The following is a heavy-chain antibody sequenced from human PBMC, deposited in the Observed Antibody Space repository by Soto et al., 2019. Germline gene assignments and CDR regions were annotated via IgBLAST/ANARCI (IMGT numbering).Heavy chain of an antibody. Sequence: SETLSLTCAVSGGSISSGGYSWSWIRQPPGKGLEWIGYIYHSGSTYYNPSLKSRVTISVDRSKNQFSLRLSSVTAADTAVYYCARAVVRGVTTGYWFDPWGQGTLVTVSS. CDR2: IYHSGST. CDR1: GGSISSGGYS. J-gene: IGHJ5*02. V-gene: IGHV4-30-2*01. D-gene: IGHD3-10*01. CDR3: ARAVVRGVTTGYWFDP.